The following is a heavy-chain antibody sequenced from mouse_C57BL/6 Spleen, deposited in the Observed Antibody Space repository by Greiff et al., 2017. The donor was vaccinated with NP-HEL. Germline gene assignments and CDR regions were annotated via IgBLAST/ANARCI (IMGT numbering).Heavy chain of an antibody. Sequence: QVQLKESGAELVKPGASVKLSCKASGYTFTEYTIHWVKQRSGQGLEWIGWFYPGSGSIKYNEKFKDKATLTADKSSSTVYMELSRLTSEDSAVYFCARHEDWLSFPYYFDYWGQGTTLTVSS. V-gene: IGHV1-62-2*01. CDR1: GYTFTEYT. J-gene: IGHJ2*01. CDR2: FYPGSGSI. D-gene: IGHD2-2*01. CDR3: ARHEDWLSFPYYFDY.